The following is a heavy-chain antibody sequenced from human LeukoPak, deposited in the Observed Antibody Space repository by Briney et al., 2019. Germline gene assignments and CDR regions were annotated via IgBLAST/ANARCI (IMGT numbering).Heavy chain of an antibody. CDR2: ISSSSSYI. J-gene: IGHJ4*02. CDR1: GFTFSSYS. Sequence: GSLRLSCAASGFTFSSYSMNWVRQAPGKGLEWVSSISSSSSYIYYADSVKGRFTISRDNAKNSLYLQMNSLRAEDTAVYYCASESIAAASTPSFDYWGQGTLVTVSS. D-gene: IGHD6-13*01. CDR3: ASESIAAASTPSFDY. V-gene: IGHV3-21*01.